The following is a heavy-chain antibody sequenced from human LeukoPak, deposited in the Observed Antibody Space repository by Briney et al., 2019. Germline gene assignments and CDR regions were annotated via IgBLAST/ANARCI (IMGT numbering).Heavy chain of an antibody. D-gene: IGHD4-23*01. Sequence: SETLSLTCAVSGGSISSSSGNCWTWVRQPPGRGLEWIGEIYHSGSTNYNPSLKSRVTMLLDKSKNQFSLKLSSVTAADTAVYYCARNGGNSDFDYWGQGTLVTVSS. V-gene: IGHV4-4*02. J-gene: IGHJ4*02. CDR3: ARNGGNSDFDY. CDR2: IYHSGST. CDR1: GGSISSSSGNC.